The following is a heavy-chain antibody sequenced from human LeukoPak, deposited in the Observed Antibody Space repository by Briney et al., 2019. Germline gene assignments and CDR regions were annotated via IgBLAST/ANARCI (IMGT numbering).Heavy chain of an antibody. Sequence: SETLSLTCTVSGGSVSSFYWSWIRKIPGKGLEWIGYIYYGGITNYNPSLKSRVTMSLHTSKNQVSLRLTSVTAADTAVYYCARAFDILTEYYFDYWGQGTLVTVSS. D-gene: IGHD3-9*01. CDR1: GGSVSSFY. V-gene: IGHV4-59*02. J-gene: IGHJ4*02. CDR3: ARAFDILTEYYFDY. CDR2: IYYGGIT.